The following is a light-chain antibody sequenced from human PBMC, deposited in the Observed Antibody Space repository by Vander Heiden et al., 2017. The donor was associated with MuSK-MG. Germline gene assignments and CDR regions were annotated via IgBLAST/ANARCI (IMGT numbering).Light chain of an antibody. CDR3: QHYYNLLGLT. CDR2: DAS. Sequence: DIQMTQSPSSLSASVGDRVTITCQASQDISNYLNWYQQKPWKATKLLIYDASNLETGVPSRFSGSGSGTDFTFTISSLQPEDIATYYCQHYYNLLGLTFGGGTKVEIK. J-gene: IGKJ4*01. CDR1: QDISNY. V-gene: IGKV1-33*01.